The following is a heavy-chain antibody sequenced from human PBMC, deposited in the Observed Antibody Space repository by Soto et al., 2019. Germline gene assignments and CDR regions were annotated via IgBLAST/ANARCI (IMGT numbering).Heavy chain of an antibody. Sequence: QLQLQESGSGLVKPSQTLSLTCAVSGGYISGGYYSWSWIRQPPGKGLEWIGFIYNSGSTYYNSSLKSRVTISIHTSKSQFSLQLTSVTAADTAVYYCARGAADTAMVDSWGQGTLVTVSS. CDR1: GGYISGGYYS. CDR2: IYNSGST. V-gene: IGHV4-30-2*01. D-gene: IGHD5-18*01. J-gene: IGHJ4*02. CDR3: ARGAADTAMVDS.